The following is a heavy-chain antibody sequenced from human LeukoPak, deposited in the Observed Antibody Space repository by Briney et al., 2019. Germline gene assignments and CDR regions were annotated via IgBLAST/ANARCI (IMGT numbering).Heavy chain of an antibody. CDR3: ARADCSGSTCYLRHSWFDP. J-gene: IGHJ5*02. CDR1: GFTLSSFD. CDR2: ISTSSRYI. V-gene: IGHV3-21*06. D-gene: IGHD2-2*01. Sequence: KPGGSLRLSCAASGFTLSSFDMNWVRQAPGKGLEWVPSISTSSRYIYYRDSVKGRFTISRDDAKNALYLQMNSLTVEDTAVYYCARADCSGSTCYLRHSWFDPWGQGTLVTVSS.